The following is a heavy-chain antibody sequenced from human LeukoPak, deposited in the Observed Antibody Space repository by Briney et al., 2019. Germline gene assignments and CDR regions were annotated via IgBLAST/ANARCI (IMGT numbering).Heavy chain of an antibody. V-gene: IGHV3-9*01. CDR1: GFTFDDFA. J-gene: IGHJ4*02. D-gene: IGHD5/OR15-5a*01. CDR3: AKGPSVTAFDY. Sequence: GRSPRLSCAASGFTFDDFAMHWVRQAPGKGLEWVSSLSWNSGIIGYADSVKGPFTISRDNARNSLYLQMNSLRPEDTALYYCAKGPSVTAFDYWGQGTLVSVSS. CDR2: LSWNSGII.